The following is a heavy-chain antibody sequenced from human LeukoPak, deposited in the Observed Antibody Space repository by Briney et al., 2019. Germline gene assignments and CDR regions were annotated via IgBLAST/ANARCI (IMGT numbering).Heavy chain of an antibody. J-gene: IGHJ4*02. CDR3: ARHLGRTVTMGLEFDY. D-gene: IGHD4-17*01. Sequence: GGSLRLSCAASGFTFSSYEMTWVRQAPGKGLEWVSYISGSGSTIYYADSVKGRFTVSRDNAKNSLYLQMNSLRAEDTAVYYCARHLGRTVTMGLEFDYWGQGTLVTVSS. V-gene: IGHV3-48*03. CDR2: ISGSGSTI. CDR1: GFTFSSYE.